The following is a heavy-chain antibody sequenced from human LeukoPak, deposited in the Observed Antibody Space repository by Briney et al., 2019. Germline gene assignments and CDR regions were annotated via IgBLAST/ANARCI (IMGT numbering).Heavy chain of an antibody. Sequence: PWETLSLTCAVYGGSFSGYYWSWIRQPPGKGLEWMGEINHSGSTNYNPSLKSRVTISVDTSKNQFSLKLSSVTAADTAVYYCARGRQWLVRGIGTYYFDYWGQGTLVTV. D-gene: IGHD6-19*01. CDR2: INHSGST. CDR3: ARGRQWLVRGIGTYYFDY. CDR1: GGSFSGYY. V-gene: IGHV4-34*01. J-gene: IGHJ4*02.